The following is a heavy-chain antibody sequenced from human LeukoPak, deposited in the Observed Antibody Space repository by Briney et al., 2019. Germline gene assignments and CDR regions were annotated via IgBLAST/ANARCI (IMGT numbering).Heavy chain of an antibody. Sequence: SEALSLTCAVYGGSFSDYYWTWIRQSPGKGLEWIGEINHSGRTNYNPSLESRVTISLDTSKNQFSLKLNSVTGADTAVYYCAKYGPGSGSYSTSWYFHQWGQGTLVTVSS. CDR1: GGSFSDYY. CDR3: AKYGPGSGSYSTSWYFHQ. D-gene: IGHD1-26*01. J-gene: IGHJ4*02. V-gene: IGHV4-34*01. CDR2: INHSGRT.